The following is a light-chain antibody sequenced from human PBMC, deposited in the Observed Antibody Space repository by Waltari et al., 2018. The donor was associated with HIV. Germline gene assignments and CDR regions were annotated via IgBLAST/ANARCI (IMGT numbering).Light chain of an antibody. CDR2: DVT. Sequence: QSALTQPPSASGSPGQSVSISCTGASSDVGAFKYVSWYQQHPGKAPKLLIYDVTKRPSGVPDRFSGSKSGNTASLTVSGLQAEDEARYYCSSYAGSSMSYAFGTGTKVTVL. V-gene: IGLV2-8*01. J-gene: IGLJ1*01. CDR3: SSYAGSSMSYA. CDR1: SSDVGAFKY.